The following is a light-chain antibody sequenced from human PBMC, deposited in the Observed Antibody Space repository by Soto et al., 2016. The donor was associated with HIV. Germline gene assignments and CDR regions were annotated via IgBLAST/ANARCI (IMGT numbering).Light chain of an antibody. Sequence: SYVLTQPSSVSVAPGKAATITCGGKNIGSQDIHWYQQKPGQAPVLVVYDDRARPSGIPDRFSGSHSGDTATLTISRVEVGDEADYYCQVWGSRSDGLFGGGTRLTVL. CDR2: DDR. J-gene: IGLJ2*01. CDR3: QVWGSRSDGL. V-gene: IGLV3-21*03. CDR1: NIGSQD.